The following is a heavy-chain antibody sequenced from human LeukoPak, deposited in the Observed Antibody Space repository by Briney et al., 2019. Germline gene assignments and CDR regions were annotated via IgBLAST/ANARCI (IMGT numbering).Heavy chain of an antibody. CDR3: ARESVVVTAPSAFDI. V-gene: IGHV1-69*13. D-gene: IGHD2-21*02. CDR2: IIPIFGTA. Sequence: ASVKVSCKASGGTFSSYAISWVRQAPGQGLEWMGGIIPIFGTANYAQKFQGRVTITADESTSTAYMELSSLRSEDAAVYYCARESVVVTAPSAFDIWGQGTMVTVSP. J-gene: IGHJ3*02. CDR1: GGTFSSYA.